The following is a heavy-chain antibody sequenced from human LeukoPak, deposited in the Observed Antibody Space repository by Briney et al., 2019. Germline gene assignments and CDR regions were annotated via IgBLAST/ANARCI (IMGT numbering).Heavy chain of an antibody. CDR1: GFTFSNYW. V-gene: IGHV4-34*01. Sequence: PGGSLRLSCAASGFTFSNYWMTWVRQPPGKGLEWIGEINHSGSTNYNPSLKSRVTISVDTSKNQFSLKLSSVTAADTAVYYCARGPLYGGTDYWGQGTLVTVSS. D-gene: IGHD4-23*01. J-gene: IGHJ4*02. CDR2: INHSGST. CDR3: ARGPLYGGTDY.